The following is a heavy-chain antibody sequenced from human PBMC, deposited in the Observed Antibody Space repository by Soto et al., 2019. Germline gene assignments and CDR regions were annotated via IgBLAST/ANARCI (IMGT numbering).Heavy chain of an antibody. V-gene: IGHV3-23*01. J-gene: IGHJ4*02. CDR1: GFTFSSYA. D-gene: IGHD6-13*01. CDR2: ISGSGGST. Sequence: GGSLRLSCAASGFTFSSYAMSWVRQAPGKGLEWVSAISGSGGSTYYADSLKGRFTISRDNSKNTLYLQMNSLRAEDTAVYYCAKVPRAARYYFDYWGQGTLVTVSS. CDR3: AKVPRAARYYFDY.